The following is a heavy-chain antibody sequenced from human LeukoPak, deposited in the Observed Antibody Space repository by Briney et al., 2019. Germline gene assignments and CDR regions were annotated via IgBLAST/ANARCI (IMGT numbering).Heavy chain of an antibody. CDR3: ARVGILRRIFGYLDY. CDR2: ISYDGSNK. Sequence: HPGGSLRLSCAASGFTFSSYAMHWVRQAPGKGLEWVAVISYDGSNKYYADSVKGRFTISRDNSKNTLYLQMNSLRAEDTAVYYCARVGILRRIFGYLDYWGQGTLVTVSS. V-gene: IGHV3-30-3*01. CDR1: GFTFSSYA. J-gene: IGHJ4*02. D-gene: IGHD3-3*01.